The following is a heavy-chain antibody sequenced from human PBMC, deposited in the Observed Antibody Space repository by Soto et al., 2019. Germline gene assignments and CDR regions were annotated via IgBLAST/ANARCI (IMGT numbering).Heavy chain of an antibody. V-gene: IGHV3-33*01. CDR1: GITFSNYG. D-gene: IGHD3-22*01. J-gene: IGHJ4*02. Sequence: QVQLVESGGGVVQPGRSLRLSCAASGITFSNYGTHWVRQAPGKGLEWVAVIWYDGRAKYYADSVKGRFTISRDNSKNTLYLQMNSLTADDTAVYYCVSGYGYVDNWGQGTLVTVSS. CDR2: IWYDGRAK. CDR3: VSGYGYVDN.